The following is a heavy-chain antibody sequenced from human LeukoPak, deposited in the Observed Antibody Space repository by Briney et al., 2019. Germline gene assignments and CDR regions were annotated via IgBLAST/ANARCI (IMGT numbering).Heavy chain of an antibody. Sequence: GGSLRLSCAASGFTFSSYGMHWVRQAPGKGLELVAVISNDQSNKYYTDSVKGRFTISRDNSKNTLYLQMNSLRAEDTAVYYCAKDLRYCSGARCYWPDGVFDYWGQGTVVTVSS. V-gene: IGHV3-30*18. D-gene: IGHD2-15*01. CDR1: GFTFSSYG. J-gene: IGHJ4*02. CDR3: AKDLRYCSGARCYWPDGVFDY. CDR2: ISNDQSNK.